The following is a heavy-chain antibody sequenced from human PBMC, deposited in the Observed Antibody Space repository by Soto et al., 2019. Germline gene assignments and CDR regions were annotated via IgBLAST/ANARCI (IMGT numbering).Heavy chain of an antibody. CDR3: ASGGICYYEKSGYYPENFQH. CDR1: GGSISSDVSS. Sequence: QLQLQESGSGLLQPSETLSLTCAVSGGSISSDVSSWSWIRQSPGKGLEWIGYMYRSGNTNYHPSLTSRVTISVDRSQNQFGLRLSYVTAADTAVYYCASGGICYYEKSGYYPENFQHWGQGTLVPVSS. V-gene: IGHV4-30-2*06. CDR2: MYRSGNT. J-gene: IGHJ1*01. D-gene: IGHD3-22*01.